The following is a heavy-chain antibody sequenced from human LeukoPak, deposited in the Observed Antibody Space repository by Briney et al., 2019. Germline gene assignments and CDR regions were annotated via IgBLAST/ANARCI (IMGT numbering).Heavy chain of an antibody. Sequence: SETLSLTCAVYGGSFSGYYWSWIRQPPGKGLEWIGEINHSGSTNYNPSLKSRVTISVDTSKNQFSLKLSSVTAADTAVYYCARFIRTPGYYDSSGYYNWFDPWGQGTLVTVSS. V-gene: IGHV4-34*01. CDR1: GGSFSGYY. CDR2: INHSGST. CDR3: ARFIRTPGYYDSSGYYNWFDP. J-gene: IGHJ5*02. D-gene: IGHD3-22*01.